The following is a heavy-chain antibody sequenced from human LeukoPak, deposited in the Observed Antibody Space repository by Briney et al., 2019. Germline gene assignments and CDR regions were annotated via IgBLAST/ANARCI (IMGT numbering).Heavy chain of an antibody. CDR1: GYTFTSYY. Sequence: ASVNVSCKASGYTFTSYYIYWVRQAPGQGLEWMGIINPSGGSTSYAQKFKGRVTMTRDTSTSIVYMELSSLRSEDTAVYYCAREGTAVTGSFDNWGQGTLVTVSS. CDR3: AREGTAVTGSFDN. J-gene: IGHJ4*02. V-gene: IGHV1-46*01. CDR2: INPSGGST. D-gene: IGHD6-19*01.